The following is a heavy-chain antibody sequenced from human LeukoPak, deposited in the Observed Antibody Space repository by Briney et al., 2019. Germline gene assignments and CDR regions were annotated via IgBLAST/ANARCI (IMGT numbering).Heavy chain of an antibody. CDR1: GFTFGSYG. CDR3: AKVTYYDILTGYYPPDY. V-gene: IGHV3-30*02. D-gene: IGHD3-9*01. CDR2: IRYDGSNK. J-gene: IGHJ4*02. Sequence: GGSLRLSCAASGFTFGSYGMHWVRQAPGKGLEWVAFIRYDGSNKYYADSVKGRFTISRDNSKNTLYLQMNSLRAEDTAVYYCAKVTYYDILTGYYPPDYWGQGTLVTVSS.